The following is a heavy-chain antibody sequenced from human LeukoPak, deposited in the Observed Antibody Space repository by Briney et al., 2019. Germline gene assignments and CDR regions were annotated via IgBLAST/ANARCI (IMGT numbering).Heavy chain of an antibody. D-gene: IGHD2-21*02. Sequence: ASETLSLTCTVSGGSISSSSYYWGWIRQPPGKGLEWIGEINHSGSTNYNPSLKSRVTISVDTSKNQFSLKLSSVTAADTAVYYCARRRLLLRRIDYWGQGTLVTVSS. CDR1: GGSISSSSYY. J-gene: IGHJ4*02. CDR2: INHSGST. V-gene: IGHV4-39*07. CDR3: ARRRLLLRRIDY.